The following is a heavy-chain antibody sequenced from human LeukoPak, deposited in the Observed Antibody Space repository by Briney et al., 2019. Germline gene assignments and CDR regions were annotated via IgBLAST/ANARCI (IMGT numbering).Heavy chain of an antibody. J-gene: IGHJ4*02. Sequence: GGSLRLSCAASGFTFSSYTMNWVRQPPGKGLEWVSNIGTSSTTIYYADSVKGRFTISRDNAKNSLYLQMNSLRAEDTAVYYCARDFGYGSGSYGVNWGQGTLVTVSS. CDR3: ARDFGYGSGSYGVN. V-gene: IGHV3-48*01. CDR2: IGTSSTTI. D-gene: IGHD3-10*01. CDR1: GFTFSSYT.